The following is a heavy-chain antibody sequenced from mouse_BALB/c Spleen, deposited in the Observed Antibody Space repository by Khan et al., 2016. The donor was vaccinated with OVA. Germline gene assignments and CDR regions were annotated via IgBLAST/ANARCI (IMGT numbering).Heavy chain of an antibody. J-gene: IGHJ3*01. CDR2: ITPNNGGT. Sequence: VRLQQSGPELVKPGASVKIPCKASGYTFTDYNLDWVKQSPGKSLEWIGDITPNNGGTIYNQKFRGKATLTVDKSSSTAYMELRSRTSEDTAVDYCARGGFGSPFAYWGQGTLVTVSA. CDR3: ARGGFGSPFAY. V-gene: IGHV1-18*01. CDR1: GYTFTDYN. D-gene: IGHD1-1*01.